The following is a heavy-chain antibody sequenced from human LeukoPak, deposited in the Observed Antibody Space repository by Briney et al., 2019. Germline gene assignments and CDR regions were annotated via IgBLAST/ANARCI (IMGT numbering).Heavy chain of an antibody. D-gene: IGHD6-13*01. Sequence: VASVKVSCKSSGYTFTSYAISWVRQAPGQGLEWMGWISAYNGNTNYAQRLQGRVTMTTDTSTGTAYMELRSLRSDDTAVYYCARRIAAAGIYYFDYWGQGTLVTVSS. V-gene: IGHV1-18*01. CDR1: GYTFTSYA. CDR3: ARRIAAAGIYYFDY. J-gene: IGHJ4*02. CDR2: ISAYNGNT.